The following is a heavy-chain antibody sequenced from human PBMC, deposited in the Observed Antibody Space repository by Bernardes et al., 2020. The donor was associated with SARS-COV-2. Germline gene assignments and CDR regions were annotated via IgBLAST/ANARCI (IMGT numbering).Heavy chain of an antibody. D-gene: IGHD3-16*01. J-gene: IGHJ2*01. V-gene: IGHV4-34*01. CDR2: INYSGST. CDR1: GGSLSGYY. Sequence: SETLSLTCAVYGGSLSGYYWNWIRQPPGKGLEWIGEINYSGSTNYNPSLKSRVTISVDPSKNQFSLKLTSVTAADTAVYYCVRAVWGIWYFDLWGRGTLVTVSS. CDR3: VRAVWGIWYFDL.